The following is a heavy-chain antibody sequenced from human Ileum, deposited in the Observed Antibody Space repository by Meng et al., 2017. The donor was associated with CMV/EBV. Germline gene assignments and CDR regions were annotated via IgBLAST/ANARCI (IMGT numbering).Heavy chain of an antibody. V-gene: IGHV1-69*05. CDR3: ARGTRSSWYDY. Sequence: SVKVSCKASGGTFSTYAINWVRQAPGQGLEWMGGIIPIFITANYAQKFQGRVTITRNTSISTAYMELSSLRSEDTAVYYCARGTRSSWYDYWGQGTLVTVSS. CDR1: GGTFSTYA. CDR2: IIPIFITA. J-gene: IGHJ4*02. D-gene: IGHD6-13*01.